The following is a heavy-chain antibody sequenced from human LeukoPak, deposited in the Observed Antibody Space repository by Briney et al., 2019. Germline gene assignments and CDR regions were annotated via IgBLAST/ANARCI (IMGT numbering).Heavy chain of an antibody. J-gene: IGHJ2*01. CDR2: IYYLGST. CDR1: GFTFNAFG. D-gene: IGHD3-10*01. Sequence: GSLRLSCAASGFTFNAFGMNWIRQPPGKGLEWVGHIYYLGSTNYNPSLKSRVTISIDTSKNYFSLKLNSVIAADTAVYYCARDRPGSYWYFDLWGRGTLVTVSS. CDR3: ARDRPGSYWYFDL. V-gene: IGHV4-59*01.